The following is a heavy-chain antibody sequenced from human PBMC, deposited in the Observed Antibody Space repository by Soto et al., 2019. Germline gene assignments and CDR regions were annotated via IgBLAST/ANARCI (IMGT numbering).Heavy chain of an antibody. Sequence: QVQLQESGPGLVKPSQTLSLTCTVSGGSISSGDYYWSWIRQPPGKGLEWIGYIYYSGSTYYNPSLKSRVTISVDTSKNQFSLKPSSVTAADTAVYYCAREGSGYGSHRWFDPWGQGTLVTVSS. CDR2: IYYSGST. D-gene: IGHD5-12*01. CDR3: AREGSGYGSHRWFDP. CDR1: GGSISSGDYY. V-gene: IGHV4-30-4*01. J-gene: IGHJ5*02.